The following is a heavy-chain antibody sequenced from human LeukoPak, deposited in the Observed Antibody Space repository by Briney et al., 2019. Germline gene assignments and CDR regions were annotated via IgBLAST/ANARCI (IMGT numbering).Heavy chain of an antibody. CDR3: AREDYDILTGYYNPPLGYYGMDV. CDR2: VSDSGSTT. Sequence: GGSLRLSCAASGFAFSSYAMTWVRQAPGKGLEWISAVSDSGSTTYYVDSVKGRFTISRDNSKNTLYLQMNSLRAEDTAVYYCAREDYDILTGYYNPPLGYYGMDVWGQGTTVTVSS. V-gene: IGHV3-23*01. CDR1: GFAFSSYA. J-gene: IGHJ6*02. D-gene: IGHD3-9*01.